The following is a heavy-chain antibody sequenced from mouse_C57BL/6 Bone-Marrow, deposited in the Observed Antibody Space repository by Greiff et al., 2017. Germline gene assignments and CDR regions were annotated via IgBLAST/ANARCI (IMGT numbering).Heavy chain of an antibody. J-gene: IGHJ1*03. CDR3: TTWYFDV. V-gene: IGHV14-4*01. CDR2: IDPENGDT. Sequence: EVKLQESGAELVRPGASVKLSCTASGFNIKDDYMHWVKQRPEQGLEWIGWIDPENGDTEYASKFQGKATITADTASNTAYLQLSSLTSEDTAVYYCTTWYFDVWGTGATVTVSS. CDR1: GFNIKDDY.